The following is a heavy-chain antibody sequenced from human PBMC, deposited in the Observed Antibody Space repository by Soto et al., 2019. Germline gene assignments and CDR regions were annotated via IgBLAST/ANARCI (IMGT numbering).Heavy chain of an antibody. J-gene: IGHJ6*02. V-gene: IGHV3-53*02. CDR2: FYSGGSR. D-gene: IGHD3-10*01. Sequence: EVQLEETGGGLIQSGGSLRLSCAASGFNISDYYMSWVRQAPGKGLEWLSVFYSGGSRYYADSVRGRFTISRDNSKNTGYLDMTGLRAEDTPVYYCARDHFLWFGELTPYGMDVWGPGTTVTVSS. CDR1: GFNISDYY. CDR3: ARDHFLWFGELTPYGMDV.